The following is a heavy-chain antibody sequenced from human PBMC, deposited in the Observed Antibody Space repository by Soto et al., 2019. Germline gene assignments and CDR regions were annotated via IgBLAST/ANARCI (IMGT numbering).Heavy chain of an antibody. CDR2: ISGSGGST. CDR3: AKDPVVPAAPRQYYYYGMDV. D-gene: IGHD2-2*01. Sequence: GGSLRLSCAASGFTFSSYAMSWVRQAPGKGLEWVSAISGSGGSTYYADSVKGRFTISRDNSKNTLYLQMNSLRAEDTAVYYCAKDPVVPAAPRQYYYYGMDVWGQGTTVTVSS. V-gene: IGHV3-23*01. CDR1: GFTFSSYA. J-gene: IGHJ6*02.